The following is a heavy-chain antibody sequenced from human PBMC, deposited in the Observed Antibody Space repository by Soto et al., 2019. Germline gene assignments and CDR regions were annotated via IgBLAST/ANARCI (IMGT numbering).Heavy chain of an antibody. D-gene: IGHD5-18*01. V-gene: IGHV3-21*01. CDR3: ARAKSDTARPPAH. CDR2: ISSSSSYI. CDR1: GFTFSSYS. Sequence: PGGSLRLSCAASGFTFSSYSMNWVRQAPGKGLEWVSSISSSSSYIYYADSVKGRFTISRDNAKNSLYLQMNSLRAEDTAVYYCARAKSDTARPPAHWGQGTLVTVSS. J-gene: IGHJ4*02.